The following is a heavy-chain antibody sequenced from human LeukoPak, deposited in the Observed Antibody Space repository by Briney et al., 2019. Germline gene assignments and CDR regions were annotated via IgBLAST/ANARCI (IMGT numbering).Heavy chain of an antibody. CDR2: IYIGGST. CDR3: ARDNYGGNLDC. D-gene: IGHD4-23*01. CDR1: GFTDSSTY. J-gene: IGHJ4*02. Sequence: GGSLRLSCVASGFTDSSTYMSWVRQAPGKGLEWVSVIYIGGSTYYADSVKGRFTISRDNSKNTLYLQMNSLRAEDTAVYYCARDNYGGNLDCWGQGTLVPSP. V-gene: IGHV3-53*01.